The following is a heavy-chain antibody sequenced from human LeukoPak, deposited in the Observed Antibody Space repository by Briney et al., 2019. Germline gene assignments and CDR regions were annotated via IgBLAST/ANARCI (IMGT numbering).Heavy chain of an antibody. D-gene: IGHD6-19*01. CDR3: ARRVDTRIAVAGAVDC. CDR1: GGSISSSDYY. V-gene: IGHV4-39*01. CDR2: IDYTGST. J-gene: IGHJ4*02. Sequence: SETLSLTCTVSGGSISSSDYYWGWIRQPPGKGLEWIGSIDYTGSTFYNPSLESRVTISVDTPKNQFSLKVRSGTAADTAVYYCARRVDTRIAVAGAVDCWGQGTLVTVSS.